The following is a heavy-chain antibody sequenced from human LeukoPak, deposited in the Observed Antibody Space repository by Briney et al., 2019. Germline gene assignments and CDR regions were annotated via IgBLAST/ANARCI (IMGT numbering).Heavy chain of an antibody. CDR2: ISSSGSTI. CDR1: GFTFSSYE. D-gene: IGHD2-2*01. V-gene: IGHV3-48*03. CDR3: ARWAVYQLLSLSLHNWFDP. Sequence: GGSLRLSCAASGFTFSSYEMNWVRQAPGKGLEWVSYISSSGSTIYYADSVKGRFTISRDNAKNSLYLQMNSLRAEDTAVYYCARWAVYQLLSLSLHNWFDPWGQGTLVTVSS. J-gene: IGHJ5*02.